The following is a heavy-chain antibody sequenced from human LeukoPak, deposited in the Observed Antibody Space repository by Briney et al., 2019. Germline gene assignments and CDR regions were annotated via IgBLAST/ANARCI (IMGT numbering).Heavy chain of an antibody. CDR3: ARGGFQYYGSGSTNWFDP. J-gene: IGHJ5*02. CDR2: INHSGST. D-gene: IGHD3-10*01. CDR1: GGSFSGYY. Sequence: SETLSLTCAVYGGSFSGYYWSWIRQPPGKGLEWIGEINHSGSTNYNPSLKSRATISVDTSKNQFSLKLSSVTAADTAVYYCARGGFQYYGSGSTNWFDPWGQGTLVTVSS. V-gene: IGHV4-34*01.